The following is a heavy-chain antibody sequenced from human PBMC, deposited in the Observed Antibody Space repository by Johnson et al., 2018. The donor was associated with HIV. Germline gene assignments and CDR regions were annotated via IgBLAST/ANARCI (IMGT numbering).Heavy chain of an antibody. CDR1: GFTFSNYG. J-gene: IGHJ3*02. D-gene: IGHD1-26*01. V-gene: IGHV3-30*03. Sequence: QMLLVESGGGVVQPGRSLRLSCAASGFTFSNYGMHWVRQAPGKGLEWVAVISYDGSNKYYSESVKGRFTISRDNAKNSLYLQMNSLRAEDTAVYYCTTGPVGATKGGGAFDIWGLGTMVTVSS. CDR3: TTGPVGATKGGGAFDI. CDR2: ISYDGSNK.